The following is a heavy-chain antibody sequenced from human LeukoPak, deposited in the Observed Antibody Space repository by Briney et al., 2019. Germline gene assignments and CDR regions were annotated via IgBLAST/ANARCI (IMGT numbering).Heavy chain of an antibody. D-gene: IGHD3-3*01. J-gene: IGHJ4*02. V-gene: IGHV3-21*01. CDR2: ISSSSSYI. Sequence: GGSLRLSCAASGFTFSSYSMNWVRQAPGKGLEWVSSISSSSSYIYYADSVKGRFTISRDNAKNSLYLQMNSLRAEDTAVYYRARGVVIIPYCFDYWGQGTLVTVSS. CDR1: GFTFSSYS. CDR3: ARGVVIIPYCFDY.